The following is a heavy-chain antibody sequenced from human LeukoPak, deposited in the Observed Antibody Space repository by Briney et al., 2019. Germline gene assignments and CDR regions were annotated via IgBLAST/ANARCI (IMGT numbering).Heavy chain of an antibody. J-gene: IGHJ3*02. CDR2: INHSGST. CDR1: GGSFNGYY. Sequence: KSSETLSLTCAVYGGSFNGYYWSWIRQPPGKGLEWIGEINHSGSTNYNPSLKSRVTISVDTSKNQFSLNLSSLTAADTAVYYCARVGPPSGVFDIWGQGTMVTVSS. D-gene: IGHD2-8*01. CDR3: ARVGPPSGVFDI. V-gene: IGHV4-34*01.